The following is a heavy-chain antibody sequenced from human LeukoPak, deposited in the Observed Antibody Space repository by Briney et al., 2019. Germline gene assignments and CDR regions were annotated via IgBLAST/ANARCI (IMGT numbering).Heavy chain of an antibody. J-gene: IGHJ1*01. CDR2: ISYDGSNK. Sequence: GRSLRLSCAASGFTFSSYGMHWVRQAPSKGLEWVAVISYDGSNKYYADSVKGRFTIYRDNSKNTLYLQMNSLRAEDTAVYYCAKEPAGYSSSWYDLPGAEYFQHWGQGTLVTVSS. D-gene: IGHD6-13*01. CDR3: AKEPAGYSSSWYDLPGAEYFQH. CDR1: GFTFSSYG. V-gene: IGHV3-30*18.